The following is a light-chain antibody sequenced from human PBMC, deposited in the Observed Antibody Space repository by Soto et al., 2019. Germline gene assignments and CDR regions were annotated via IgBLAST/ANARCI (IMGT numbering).Light chain of an antibody. Sequence: QSALTQPASVSGSPGQSITISCTGTSNDVGIYNYVSWYQQHPGKAPKLIIYEVTNRPSGVSDRFSGSKSDNTASLTISGLQAEDEADYYCSSYTSSGTYVFGTGTKLTVL. CDR1: SNDVGIYNY. CDR3: SSYTSSGTYV. J-gene: IGLJ1*01. V-gene: IGLV2-14*01. CDR2: EVT.